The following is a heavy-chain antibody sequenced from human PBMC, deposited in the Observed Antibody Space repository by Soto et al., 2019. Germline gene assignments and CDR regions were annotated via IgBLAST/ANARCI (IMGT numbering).Heavy chain of an antibody. CDR2: IIPIFGTA. Sequence: SVKVSCKASGGTFSSYAISWVRQAPGQGLEWMGGIIPIFGTANYAQKFQGRVTITADESTSTAYMELSSLRSEDTAVYYCAREYGSGSLPGTFDYWGQGTLVTVSS. CDR3: AREYGSGSLPGTFDY. V-gene: IGHV1-69*13. J-gene: IGHJ4*02. D-gene: IGHD3-10*01. CDR1: GGTFSSYA.